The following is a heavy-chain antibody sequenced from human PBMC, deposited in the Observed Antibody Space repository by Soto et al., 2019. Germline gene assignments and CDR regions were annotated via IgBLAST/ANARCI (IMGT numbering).Heavy chain of an antibody. CDR2: VNPSGGHT. CDR3: ARGGHVVVVTAALDY. Sequence: QVQLMQSGAEGKKPGASVKVSCKASGDTFTDYYIHWVRQAPGQGLEWMGTVNPSGGHTTYAQHFLGRVTMTRDTSTSTLSMELTSLTSDDTARYYCARGGHVVVVTAALDYWGQGTLVTVSS. D-gene: IGHD2-21*02. J-gene: IGHJ4*02. V-gene: IGHV1-46*01. CDR1: GDTFTDYY.